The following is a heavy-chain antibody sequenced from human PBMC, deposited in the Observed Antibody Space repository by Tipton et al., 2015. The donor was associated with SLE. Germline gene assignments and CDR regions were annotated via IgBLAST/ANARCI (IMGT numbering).Heavy chain of an antibody. Sequence: TLSLTCTVSGGSISSYYWSWIRQPPGKGLEWIGYIYYSGSTNYNPSLKSRVTISVDTSKNQFSLKLSSVTAADTAVYYCARQQLVPHYYYGMDVWGQGTTVTVSS. CDR3: ARQQLVPHYYYGMDV. CDR1: GGSISSYY. V-gene: IGHV4-59*01. CDR2: IYYSGST. J-gene: IGHJ6*02. D-gene: IGHD6-13*01.